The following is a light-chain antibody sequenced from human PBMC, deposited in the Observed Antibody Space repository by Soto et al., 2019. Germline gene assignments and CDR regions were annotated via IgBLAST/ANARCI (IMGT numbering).Light chain of an antibody. J-gene: IGLJ2*01. CDR2: AVT. CDR3: SSFTISDTLL. V-gene: IGLV2-14*01. CDR1: DSDIGTYNY. Sequence: QSALTQPASVSGSPGQSITISCTGSDSDIGTYNYVSWYQHLPGKAPRLIIYAVTNRPSGISNRFSGSKSGNTASLTISGLQAEDDADYYCSSFTISDTLLFGGGTKLTVL.